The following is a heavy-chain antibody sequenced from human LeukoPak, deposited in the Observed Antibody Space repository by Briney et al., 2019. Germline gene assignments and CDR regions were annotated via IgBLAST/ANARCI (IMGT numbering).Heavy chain of an antibody. CDR2: ISYDGSNK. Sequence: GGSLRLPCAASGFTFSSYAMHWVRQAPGKGLEWVAVISYDGSNKYYADSVKGRFTISRDNSKNTLYLQMNSLRAEDTAVYYCAREGGDYGDYGLDYWGQGTLVTVSS. J-gene: IGHJ4*02. CDR1: GFTFSSYA. CDR3: AREGGDYGDYGLDY. D-gene: IGHD4-17*01. V-gene: IGHV3-30*04.